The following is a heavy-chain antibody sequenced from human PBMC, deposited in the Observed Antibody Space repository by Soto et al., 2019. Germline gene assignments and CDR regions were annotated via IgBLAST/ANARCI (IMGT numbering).Heavy chain of an antibody. CDR1: GGTFSSYA. D-gene: IGHD3-3*01. V-gene: IGHV1-69*06. CDR2: IIPIFGTA. Sequence: GASVKVSCKASGGTFSSYAISWVRQAPGQGLEWMGGIIPIFGTANYAQKFQGRVTITADKSTSTAYMELSSLRSEDTAVYYCASWSHYDFWSGYLRPGRDYYGMDVWGQGTTVTVSS. CDR3: ASWSHYDFWSGYLRPGRDYYGMDV. J-gene: IGHJ6*02.